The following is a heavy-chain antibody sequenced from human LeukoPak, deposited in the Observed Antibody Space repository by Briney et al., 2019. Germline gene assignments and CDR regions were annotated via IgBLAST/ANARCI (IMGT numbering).Heavy chain of an antibody. CDR2: ISSSSSYI. D-gene: IGHD6-13*01. Sequence: NPGGSLRLSCAASGFTFSSYSMNWVRQAPGKGLEWVSSISSSSSYIYYADSVKGRFTISRDNAKNSLYLQMNSLRAEDTAVYYCARGWQQLARCGFDYWGQGTLVTVSS. CDR1: GFTFSSYS. J-gene: IGHJ4*02. V-gene: IGHV3-21*01. CDR3: ARGWQQLARCGFDY.